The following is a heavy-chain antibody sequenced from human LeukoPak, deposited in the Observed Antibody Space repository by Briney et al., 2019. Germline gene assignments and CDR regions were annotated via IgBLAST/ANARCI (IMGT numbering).Heavy chain of an antibody. V-gene: IGHV1-18*01. Sequence: GASVKVSCKASGSTFTSYGISWVRQAPGQGLEWMGWISAYNGNTNYAQKLQGRVTMTTDTSTSTAYMELRSLRSDDTAVYYCARAGAVAGTGYFDYWGQGTLVTVSS. CDR2: ISAYNGNT. CDR1: GSTFTSYG. D-gene: IGHD6-19*01. J-gene: IGHJ4*02. CDR3: ARAGAVAGTGYFDY.